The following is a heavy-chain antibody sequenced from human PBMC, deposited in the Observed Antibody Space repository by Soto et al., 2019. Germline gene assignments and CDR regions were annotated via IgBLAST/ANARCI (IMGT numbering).Heavy chain of an antibody. J-gene: IGHJ4*02. Sequence: VGSLRLSCAASGFTFSSYGMHWVRQAPGKGLEWVAVIWYDGSNKYYADSVKGRFTISRDNSKNTLYLQMNSLRAEDTAVYYCARDRSLGVTTPFAYWGQGTLVTVSS. D-gene: IGHD4-17*01. CDR3: ARDRSLGVTTPFAY. CDR2: IWYDGSNK. CDR1: GFTFSSYG. V-gene: IGHV3-33*01.